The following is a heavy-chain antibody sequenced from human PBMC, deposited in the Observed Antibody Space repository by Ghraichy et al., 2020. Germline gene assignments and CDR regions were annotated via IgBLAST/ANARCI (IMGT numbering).Heavy chain of an antibody. CDR1: GGSFSGYY. V-gene: IGHV4-34*01. CDR3: ARGLGYCTNGVCYLLYWYYGMDV. D-gene: IGHD2-8*01. Sequence: TLSLTCAVYGGSFSGYYWSWIRQPPGKGLEWIGEINHSGSTNYNPSLKSRVTISVDTSKNQFSLKLSSVTAADTAVYYCARGLGYCTNGVCYLLYWYYGMDVWGQGTTVTVSS. CDR2: INHSGST. J-gene: IGHJ6*02.